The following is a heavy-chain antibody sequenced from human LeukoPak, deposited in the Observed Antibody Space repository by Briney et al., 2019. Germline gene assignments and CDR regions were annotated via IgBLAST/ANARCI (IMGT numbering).Heavy chain of an antibody. Sequence: PSQTLSLTCTVSGGSISSGSYYWRWIRQPAGKGLEWIGRIYTSGSTNYNPSLKSRVTISVDTSKNQFSLKLSSVTAADTAVYYCARDRVSPTLYYYYYTDVWGKGTTVTVSS. V-gene: IGHV4-61*02. CDR3: ARDRVSPTLYYYYYTDV. J-gene: IGHJ6*03. CDR1: GGSISSGSYY. CDR2: IYTSGST.